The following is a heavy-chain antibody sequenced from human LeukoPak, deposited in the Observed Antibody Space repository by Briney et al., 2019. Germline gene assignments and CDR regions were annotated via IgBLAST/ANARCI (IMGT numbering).Heavy chain of an antibody. V-gene: IGHV3-30*02. CDR2: IRYDGSNK. CDR3: AKGGGYEAQYYYYYSDV. Sequence: PGGSLRLSCAASGFTFSIYGMYWVRQAPGKGLEWVAFIRYDGSNKYYADSVKGRFTISRDNSKNTLYLQMKSLRAEDTAVYYCAKGGGYEAQYYYYYSDVWGKGTTVTISS. J-gene: IGHJ6*03. CDR1: GFTFSIYG. D-gene: IGHD5-12*01.